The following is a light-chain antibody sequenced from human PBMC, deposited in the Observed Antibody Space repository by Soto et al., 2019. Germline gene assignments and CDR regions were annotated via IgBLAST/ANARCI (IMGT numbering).Light chain of an antibody. CDR2: GAS. V-gene: IGKV3-15*01. Sequence: EVVMTQSPATLSVSPGEGATLSCRASQSISSNLAWYQQQPGQAPKLLIYGASTRATGFPARFSGSGSGTEFTLTISSLQSEDFAVYYCQQYNDWPLTFGGGTKAEIK. CDR1: QSISSN. CDR3: QQYNDWPLT. J-gene: IGKJ4*01.